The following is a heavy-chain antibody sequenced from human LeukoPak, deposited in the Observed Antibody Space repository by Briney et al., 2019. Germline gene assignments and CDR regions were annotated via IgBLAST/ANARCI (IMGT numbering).Heavy chain of an antibody. CDR1: GCTFSTYA. CDR3: AKPRRGGSGTRPYYYYGMDV. J-gene: IGHJ6*02. D-gene: IGHD3-10*01. Sequence: GGSLRLSCAASGCTFSTYAMSWVRHAPGKGLEWVSAISVSGGSTYYADSVKGRFTISRDNSKNTLYLQMNSLRAEDTAVYYCAKPRRGGSGTRPYYYYGMDVWGQGTTVTVSS. CDR2: ISVSGGST. V-gene: IGHV3-23*01.